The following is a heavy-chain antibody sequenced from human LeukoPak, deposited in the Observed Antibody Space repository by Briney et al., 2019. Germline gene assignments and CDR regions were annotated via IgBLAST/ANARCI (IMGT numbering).Heavy chain of an antibody. CDR2: ISGSGGST. D-gene: IGHD2-8*02. CDR1: GFTFSSYA. V-gene: IGHV3-23*01. Sequence: GGSLRPSCAASGFTFSSYAMSWVRQAPGKGLEWVSDISGSGGSTYYADSVRGRFTISRDNSKNTLYLQMRSLRAEDTAVYYCAKDPGTGGDHYFEYWGQGTLVTVSS. CDR3: AKDPGTGGDHYFEY. J-gene: IGHJ4*02.